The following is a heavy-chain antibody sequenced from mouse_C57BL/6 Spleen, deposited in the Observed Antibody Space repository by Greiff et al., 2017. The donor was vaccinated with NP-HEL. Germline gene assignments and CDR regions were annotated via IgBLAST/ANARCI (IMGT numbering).Heavy chain of an antibody. CDR1: GYTFTSYW. CDR2: IYPGSGST. CDR3: ARGGLDYYGSRGNLDY. V-gene: IGHV1-55*01. D-gene: IGHD1-1*01. Sequence: QVQLQQPGAELVKPGASVKMSCKASGYTFTSYWITWVQQRPGQGLEWIGDIYPGSGSTNYNEKLTSKATLTVDTSSSTAYNQLSSLTSEDSAVDYCARGGLDYYGSRGNLDYWGQGTSVTVSS. J-gene: IGHJ4*01.